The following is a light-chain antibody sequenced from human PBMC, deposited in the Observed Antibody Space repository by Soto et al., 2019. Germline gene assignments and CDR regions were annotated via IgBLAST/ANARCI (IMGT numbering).Light chain of an antibody. CDR1: SSNIGGNS. CDR3: GSWDSSLSAYV. CDR2: DDN. Sequence: QSVMTLPPSVSAAPGQKVTISCSGSSSNIGGNSVSWYQQLPGTAPKLLIYDDNKRPSGIPDRFSGSKSGTSATLGITGFQTGDDADYYCGSWDSSLSAYVFGTGTKLTVL. V-gene: IGLV1-51*01. J-gene: IGLJ1*01.